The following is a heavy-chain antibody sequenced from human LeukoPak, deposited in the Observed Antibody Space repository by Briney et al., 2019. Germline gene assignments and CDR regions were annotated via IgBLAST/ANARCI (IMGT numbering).Heavy chain of an antibody. V-gene: IGHV3-30-3*01. CDR3: ARDLQESGMDV. D-gene: IGHD4-11*01. CDR1: GFTFSSYA. CDR2: ISYDGNNK. J-gene: IGHJ6*02. Sequence: GGSLRLSCAASGFTFSSYAMHWVRQAPGKGLEWVAVISYDGNNKYYADSVKGRFTISRDNSKNTLYLQMNSLRAEDTAVYYCARDLQESGMDVWGQGTTVTVSS.